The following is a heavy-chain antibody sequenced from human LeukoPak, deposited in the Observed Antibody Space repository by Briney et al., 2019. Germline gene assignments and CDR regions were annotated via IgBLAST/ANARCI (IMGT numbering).Heavy chain of an antibody. D-gene: IGHD3-9*01. V-gene: IGHV4-39*01. CDR3: ARQASDYDILTGYYFSPFDY. J-gene: IGHJ4*02. Sequence: SETLSLPCTVSGGSISSSSYYWGWIRQPPGKGLEWIGSIYYSGSTYYNPSLKSRVTISVDTSKNQFSLKLSSVTAADTAVYYCARQASDYDILTGYYFSPFDYWGQGTLVTVSS. CDR2: IYYSGST. CDR1: GGSISSSSYY.